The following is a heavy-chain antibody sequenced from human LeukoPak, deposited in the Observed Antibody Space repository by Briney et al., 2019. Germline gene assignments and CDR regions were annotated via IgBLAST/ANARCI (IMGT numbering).Heavy chain of an antibody. Sequence: ASVTVSCKASGYTFTGYYMHWVRQAPGQGLEWMGWINPNSGGTNYAQKFQGRVTMTRDTSISTAYMELSRLRSDDTAVYYCARVPSGYSYWYFDLWGRSTLVTVSS. CDR1: GYTFTGYY. D-gene: IGHD3-22*01. J-gene: IGHJ2*01. CDR2: INPNSGGT. V-gene: IGHV1-2*02. CDR3: ARVPSGYSYWYFDL.